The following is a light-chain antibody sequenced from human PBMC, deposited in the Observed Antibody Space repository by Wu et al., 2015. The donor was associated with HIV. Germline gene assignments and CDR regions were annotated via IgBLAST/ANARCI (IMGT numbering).Light chain of an antibody. CDR2: GAS. Sequence: EIVMTQSPATLSVSPGERVTLSCRASQIVRNNLAWYQQKPGQAPRLLIHGASTRATGVPARFSGIGSGTEFTLTISSLQSEDFAVYYCQQRADWPLTFGGGTKVEVK. CDR3: QQRADWPLT. V-gene: IGKV3-15*01. J-gene: IGKJ4*01. CDR1: QIVRNN.